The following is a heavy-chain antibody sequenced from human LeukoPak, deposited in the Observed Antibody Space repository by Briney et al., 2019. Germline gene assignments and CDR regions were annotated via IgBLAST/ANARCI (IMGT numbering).Heavy chain of an antibody. CDR1: GFTFTSYW. CDR3: ARARLLEY. J-gene: IGHJ4*02. V-gene: IGHV3-7*01. CDR2: IKEDGSEK. Sequence: GGSLRLSCGASGFTFTSYWTSWVRQAPGKGLEWVANIKEDGSEKYYVDSVKGRFTISRDNAKNSVYLQMNSLRAEDTAVYYCARARLLEYWGQGTLVTVSS. D-gene: IGHD6-25*01.